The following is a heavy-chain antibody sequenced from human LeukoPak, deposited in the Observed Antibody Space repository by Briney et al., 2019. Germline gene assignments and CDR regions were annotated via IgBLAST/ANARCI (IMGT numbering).Heavy chain of an antibody. D-gene: IGHD4-11*01. CDR1: GGSISSSSYY. CDR3: ARGGEDYSSYFY. J-gene: IGHJ4*02. Sequence: PSETLSLTCTVSGGSISSSSYYWGWIRQPPGKGLEWIGSIYYSGSTYYNPSLKSRVTISVDTSKNQFSLKLSSVTAADTAVYYCARGGEDYSSYFYWGQGTLVTVSS. V-gene: IGHV4-39*07. CDR2: IYYSGST.